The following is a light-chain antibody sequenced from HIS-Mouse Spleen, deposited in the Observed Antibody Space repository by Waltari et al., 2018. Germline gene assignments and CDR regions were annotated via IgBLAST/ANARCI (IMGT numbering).Light chain of an antibody. Sequence: QSALTQPASVSGSPGPSITIPCTGTSRDVGSVNLLSWYQQHPGKAPKPMLYEGSKRPSGVSNRFPGSKSGNTASLTISGLQAEDEADYYCCSYAGSSTWVFGGGTKLTVL. CDR1: SRDVGSVNL. J-gene: IGLJ3*02. CDR2: EGS. V-gene: IGLV2-23*01. CDR3: CSYAGSSTWV.